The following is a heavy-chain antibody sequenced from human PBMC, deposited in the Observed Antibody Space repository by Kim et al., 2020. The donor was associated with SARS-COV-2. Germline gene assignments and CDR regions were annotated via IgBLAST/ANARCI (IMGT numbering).Heavy chain of an antibody. CDR1: GGSISSGGYS. CDR3: ARVSTLRGYDFWSGYFDD. CDR2: IYHSGST. D-gene: IGHD3-3*01. J-gene: IGHJ4*02. V-gene: IGHV4-30-2*01. Sequence: SETLSLTCAVSGGSISSGGYSWSWIRQPPGEGLEWIGYIYHSGSTYYNPSLRSRVTISVDRSKNQFSLKLSSVTAADTAVYYCARVSTLRGYDFWSGYFDDWGQGTLVTVSS.